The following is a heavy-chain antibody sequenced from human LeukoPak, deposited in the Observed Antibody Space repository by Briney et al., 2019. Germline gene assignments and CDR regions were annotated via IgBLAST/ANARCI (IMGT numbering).Heavy chain of an antibody. D-gene: IGHD4-17*01. CDR2: INPSGGST. CDR3: ARASYGDEDFDY. V-gene: IGHV1-46*01. CDR1: GYTFTGYY. J-gene: IGHJ4*02. Sequence: ASVKISCKASGYTFTGYYMHWVRQAPGQGLEWMGIINPSGGSTSYAQKFQGRVTMTRDTSTSTVYMELSSLRSEDTAVYYCARASYGDEDFDYWGQGTLVTVSS.